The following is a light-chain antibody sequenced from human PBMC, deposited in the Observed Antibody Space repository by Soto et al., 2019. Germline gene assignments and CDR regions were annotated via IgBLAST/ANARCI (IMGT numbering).Light chain of an antibody. Sequence: DIQMTQSPTSLSASVGDRVTITCRASQDIRNFVAWYQQKPGKVPKLLIYAASTLQSGVPSRFSGSGSGTDFTRTINSLQPEDVATYSCQKYSSVPVFGPGTKVEIK. CDR3: QKYSSVPV. J-gene: IGKJ3*01. V-gene: IGKV1-27*01. CDR2: AAS. CDR1: QDIRNF.